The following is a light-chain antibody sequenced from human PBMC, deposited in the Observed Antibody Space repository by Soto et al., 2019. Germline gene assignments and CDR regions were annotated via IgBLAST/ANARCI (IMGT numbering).Light chain of an antibody. Sequence: EIVLTESPATLSVSPGEIVALSCRAMQSVDINLGCYQQKPGQAPRLLIYVASTRATDMPGKLSGRGSGTEITLTISSLQSEDYGVYHCKQYRSXPRACGQGTKV. V-gene: IGKV3-15*01. CDR2: VAS. J-gene: IGKJ1*01. CDR1: QSVDIN. CDR3: KQYRSXPRA.